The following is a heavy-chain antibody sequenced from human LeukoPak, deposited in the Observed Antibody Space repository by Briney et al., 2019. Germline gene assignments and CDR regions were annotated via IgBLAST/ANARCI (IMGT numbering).Heavy chain of an antibody. Sequence: EPSETLSLTCTVSGGSISSYYWSWIRQPPGKGLEWIGYIYYSGSTNYNPSLKSRVTISVDTSKNQFSLKLSSVTAADTAVYYCARGSLFDYWGQGTLVTVSS. CDR2: IYYSGST. J-gene: IGHJ4*02. V-gene: IGHV4-59*01. CDR3: ARGSLFDY. CDR1: GGSISSYY.